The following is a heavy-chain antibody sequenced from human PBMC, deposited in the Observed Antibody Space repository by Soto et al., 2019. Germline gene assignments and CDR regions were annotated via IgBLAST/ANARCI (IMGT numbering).Heavy chain of an antibody. V-gene: IGHV4-38-2*01. CDR3: ARVGPWVPYYYDSSPYTFENWFDP. J-gene: IGHJ5*02. Sequence: PSETLSLTCAVSGYSISSGYYWGWLRQPPGKGLEWIGSIDHGGSTYYNPSLNSRVTLSIDMTNNHVSLILNSVTAADTAVYYCARVGPWVPYYYDSSPYTFENWFDPWGQGTLVTVSS. CDR2: IDHGGST. D-gene: IGHD3-22*01. CDR1: GYSISSGYY.